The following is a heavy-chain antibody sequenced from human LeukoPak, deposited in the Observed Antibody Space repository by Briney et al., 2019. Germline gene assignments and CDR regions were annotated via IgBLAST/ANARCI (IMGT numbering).Heavy chain of an antibody. D-gene: IGHD3-10*01. V-gene: IGHV4-34*01. CDR3: ARSGSPTPYYFDY. J-gene: IGHJ4*02. CDR1: GGSFSGYY. CDR2: INHSGST. Sequence: SETLSLTCAVYGGSFSGYYWSWIRRPPGKGLEWIGEINHSGSTNYNPSLKSRVTISVDTSKNQFSLKLSSVTAADTAVYYCARSGSPTPYYFDYWGQGTLVTVSS.